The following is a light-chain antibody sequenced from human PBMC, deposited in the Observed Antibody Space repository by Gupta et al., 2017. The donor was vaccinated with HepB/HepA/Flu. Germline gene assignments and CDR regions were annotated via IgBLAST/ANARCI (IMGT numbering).Light chain of an antibody. V-gene: IGKV2-28*01. CDR2: LGS. CDR1: QSLLHSNGCNY. J-gene: IGKJ1*01. CDR3: QQANKSPLT. Sequence: DPVKTQSPLPLPVTPGEPPSISCRASQSLLHSNGCNYLEWYRQKPGQSPKLLIYLGSNRDSGVPDSFSGSGSGTEFTLTISSVEAEDVGVYYCQQANKSPLTFGQGTKVEIK.